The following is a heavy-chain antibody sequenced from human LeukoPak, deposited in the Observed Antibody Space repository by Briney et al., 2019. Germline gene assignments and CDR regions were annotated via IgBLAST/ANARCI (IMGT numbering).Heavy chain of an antibody. CDR2: IKTDGSAT. CDR1: GFTFSSYW. D-gene: IGHD2-15*01. V-gene: IGHV3-74*01. CDR3: ARAGYLGAFDI. J-gene: IGHJ3*02. Sequence: SGGSLRLSCAASGFTFSSYWMHWVRQPPGKGLVWVSRIKTDGSATTYADSVKGRFTISRDNAKNTLYVQMNSLRAEDTAMYYCARAGYLGAFDIWGQGTMVTVSS.